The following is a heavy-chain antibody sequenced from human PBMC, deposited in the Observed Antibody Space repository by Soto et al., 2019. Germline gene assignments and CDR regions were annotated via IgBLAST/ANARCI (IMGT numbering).Heavy chain of an antibody. CDR1: GGTFSSYA. CDR3: ASFSSQVVPAAIRDYYYYGMDV. D-gene: IGHD2-2*02. J-gene: IGHJ6*01. CDR2: IIPIFGTA. V-gene: IGHV1-69*13. Sequence: GASVKVSCKASGGTFSSYAISWVRQAPGQGLEWMGGIIPIFGTANYAQKFQGRVTITADESTSTAYMELSSLRSEDTAVYYCASFSSQVVPAAIRDYYYYGMDVWRQGTTVTVSS.